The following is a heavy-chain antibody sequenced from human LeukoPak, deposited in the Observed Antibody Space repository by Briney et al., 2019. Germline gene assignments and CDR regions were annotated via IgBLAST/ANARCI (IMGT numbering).Heavy chain of an antibody. J-gene: IGHJ6*03. D-gene: IGHD4-17*01. V-gene: IGHV1-69*01. CDR3: ARGTPTVTTRYYYYYMDV. CDR1: GGTFSSYA. Sequence: ASVKVSCKASGGTFSSYAISWVRQAPGQGLEWMGGIIPIFGTANYAQKFQGRVTITADESTSTAYMELSSLRSEDTAVYYCARGTPTVTTRYYYYYMDVWGKGTTVTISS. CDR2: IIPIFGTA.